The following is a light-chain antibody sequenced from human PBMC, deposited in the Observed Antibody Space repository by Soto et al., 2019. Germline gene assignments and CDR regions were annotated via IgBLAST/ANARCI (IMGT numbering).Light chain of an antibody. Sequence: EIVLTQSPGTLSLSPGERATLSCRASQSVSSSYLAWYQQKPGQAPRLLIYGASSRATGIPDRFSGSGSGTDFTITISRLEPEDFAVYYCQQYGNSPYTLGQGTKREIK. J-gene: IGKJ2*01. CDR2: GAS. CDR1: QSVSSSY. V-gene: IGKV3-20*01. CDR3: QQYGNSPYT.